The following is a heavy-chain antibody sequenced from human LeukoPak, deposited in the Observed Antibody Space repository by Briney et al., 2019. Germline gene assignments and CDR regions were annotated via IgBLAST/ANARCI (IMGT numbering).Heavy chain of an antibody. CDR3: SKASLSQSPRYYFYY. CDR1: GFTFSSYA. CDR2: ISGSGGST. D-gene: IGHD3-16*01. Sequence: GGSLRLSCAASGFTFSSYAMSWVRQAPGKGLEWVSAISGSGGSTYYADSVKGRFTISRDNSKNTLYLQMNSLRAEDTAVYYFSKASLSQSPRYYFYYLGQGTLVTVSS. J-gene: IGHJ4*02. V-gene: IGHV3-23*01.